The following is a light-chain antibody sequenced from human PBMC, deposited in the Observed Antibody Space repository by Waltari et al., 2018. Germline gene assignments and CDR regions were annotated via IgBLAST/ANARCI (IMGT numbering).Light chain of an antibody. CDR3: HQYGSSPYI. Sequence: EIVLTQSPGTLSLSPGERATLPCRASQSVTCRYIAWYQQKPGQPPRLLFYGASSRATGIPDRFSGSGSGTDFTLTISRLEPEDFAVYYCHQYGSSPYIFGQGTKLEIK. J-gene: IGKJ2*01. V-gene: IGKV3-20*01. CDR1: QSVTCRY. CDR2: GAS.